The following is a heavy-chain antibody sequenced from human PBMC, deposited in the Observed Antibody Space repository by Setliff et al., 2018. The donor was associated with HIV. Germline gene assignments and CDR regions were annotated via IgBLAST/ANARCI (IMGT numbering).Heavy chain of an antibody. CDR1: GGSISTSNW. Sequence: KASETLSLTCTVSGGSISTSNWWGWIRQTPGKGLEWIGYIYYSGSTNYNPSLKSRVTMSLDASKNQFFLKLNSVTALDTAVYYCARHSPSDYWGQGTLVTVSS. CDR3: ARHSPSDY. V-gene: IGHV4-28*06. J-gene: IGHJ4*02. CDR2: IYYSGST.